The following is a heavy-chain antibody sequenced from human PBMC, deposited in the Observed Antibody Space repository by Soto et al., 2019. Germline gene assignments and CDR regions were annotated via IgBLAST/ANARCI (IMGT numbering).Heavy chain of an antibody. CDR3: ARDHYGDYVYYYYGMDV. J-gene: IGHJ6*02. V-gene: IGHV3-33*01. D-gene: IGHD4-17*01. CDR2: IWYDGSNK. Sequence: GGSLRLSCAASGLTFSSYGMHWVRQAPGKGLEWVAVIWYDGSNKYYADSVKGRFTISRDNSKNTLYLQMNSLRAEDTAVYYCARDHYGDYVYYYYGMDVWGQGTTVTVSS. CDR1: GLTFSSYG.